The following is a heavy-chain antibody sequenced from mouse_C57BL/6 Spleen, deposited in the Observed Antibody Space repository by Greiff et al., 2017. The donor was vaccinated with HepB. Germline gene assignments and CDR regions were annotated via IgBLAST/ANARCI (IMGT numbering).Heavy chain of an antibody. J-gene: IGHJ2*01. Sequence: VQLQQPGAELVRPGSSVKLSCKASGYTFTSYWMHWVKQRPIQGLEWIGNIDTSDSETHYNQKFKDKATLTVDKSSSTAYMQRRSLTSEDSAVYYCATYYGSSYVGYFDYWGQGTTLTVSS. V-gene: IGHV1-52*01. CDR2: IDTSDSET. CDR3: ATYYGSSYVGYFDY. CDR1: GYTFTSYW. D-gene: IGHD1-1*01.